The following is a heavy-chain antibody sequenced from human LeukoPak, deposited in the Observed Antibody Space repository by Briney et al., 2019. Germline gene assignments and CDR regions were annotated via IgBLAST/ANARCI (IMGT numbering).Heavy chain of an antibody. Sequence: GGSLRLSCAASGITFSDHYMSWIRQAPGKGLEWVANIKPDGSEKYYVDSVKGRFTISRDNAKNSLYLQMNSLRAEDTAVYYCARGDPDSWGQGTLVTVSS. D-gene: IGHD2-21*01. J-gene: IGHJ4*02. CDR2: IKPDGSEK. V-gene: IGHV3-7*01. CDR1: GITFSDHY. CDR3: ARGDPDS.